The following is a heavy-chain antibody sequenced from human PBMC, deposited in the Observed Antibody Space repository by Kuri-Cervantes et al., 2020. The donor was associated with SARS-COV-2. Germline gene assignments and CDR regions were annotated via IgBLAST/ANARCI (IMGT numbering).Heavy chain of an antibody. CDR3: TTLIDY. Sequence: GESLKISCTASGFIFSDYYMTWIRQAPGKGLEWVGRVRGKANNYATAYAASVKGRFTISRDDSKSMAYLQMNSLKTEDTAVYYCTTLIDYWGQGALVTVSS. CDR1: GFIFSDYY. J-gene: IGHJ4*02. CDR2: VRGKANNYAT. V-gene: IGHV3-73*01.